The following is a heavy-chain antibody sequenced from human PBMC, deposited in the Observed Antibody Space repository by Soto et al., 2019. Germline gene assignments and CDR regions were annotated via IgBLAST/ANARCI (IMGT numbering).Heavy chain of an antibody. CDR3: AHRRPYSNSPEYFFDY. Sequence: SGPTLVNPTQTLTLTCTFSGFSLSTSGVDVGWIRQPPGKALEWLALIYWDDDKRYSPSLKSRLTITKNNSKNQVVLTMTNMDPLDTATYYCAHRRPYSNSPEYFFDYWGQGTLVTVSS. CDR2: IYWDDDK. CDR1: GFSLSTSGVD. D-gene: IGHD6-6*01. V-gene: IGHV2-5*02. J-gene: IGHJ4*02.